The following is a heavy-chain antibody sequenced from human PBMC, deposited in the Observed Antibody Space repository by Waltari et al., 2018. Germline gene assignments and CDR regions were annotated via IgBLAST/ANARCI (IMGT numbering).Heavy chain of an antibody. CDR1: GGSISSYY. Sequence: QVQLQESGPGLVKPSETLSLTCTVSGGSISSYYWSWLRQPPGTGLEWFGYIYYSGSTNYNPSLKSRVTISVDTSKNQFSLKLSSVTAADTAVYYCARDIPPPYYDFWSGYYTSGAFDIWGQGTMVTVSS. V-gene: IGHV4-59*01. CDR2: IYYSGST. CDR3: ARDIPPPYYDFWSGYYTSGAFDI. D-gene: IGHD3-3*01. J-gene: IGHJ3*02.